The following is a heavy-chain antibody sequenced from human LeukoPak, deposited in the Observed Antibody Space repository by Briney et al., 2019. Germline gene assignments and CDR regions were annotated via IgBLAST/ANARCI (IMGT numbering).Heavy chain of an antibody. D-gene: IGHD6-13*01. CDR1: GGSISSGNYY. Sequence: SETLSLTCTVSGGSISSGNYYWTWMRQPAGKGLEWIGRIHTSGSTNYNPSLKSRVTISIDTSKNQLSLILTFVTAADTAVYYCARAEAQQLVGGSGWFDPWGQGTLVTVSS. CDR2: IHTSGST. J-gene: IGHJ5*02. V-gene: IGHV4-61*02. CDR3: ARAEAQQLVGGSGWFDP.